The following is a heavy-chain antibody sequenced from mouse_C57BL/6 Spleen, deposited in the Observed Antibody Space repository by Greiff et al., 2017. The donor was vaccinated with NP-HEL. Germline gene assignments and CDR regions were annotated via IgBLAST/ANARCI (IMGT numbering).Heavy chain of an antibody. CDR3: AGDSSYAMDY. V-gene: IGHV1-82*01. Sequence: QVQLQQSGPELVKPGASVKISCKASGYAFSSSWMNWVKQRPGKGLEWIGRIYPGDGDTNYNGKFKGKATLTADKSSSTAYMQLSSLTSEDSAVYFCAGDSSYAMDYWGQGTSVTVSS. D-gene: IGHD3-2*01. CDR2: IYPGDGDT. CDR1: GYAFSSSW. J-gene: IGHJ4*01.